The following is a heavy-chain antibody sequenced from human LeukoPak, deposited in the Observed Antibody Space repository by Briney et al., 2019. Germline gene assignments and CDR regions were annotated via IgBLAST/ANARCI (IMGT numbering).Heavy chain of an antibody. CDR2: ISKNGDST. CDR3: LARPDAYDI. CDR1: GFTFSLYV. V-gene: IGHV3-64D*06. J-gene: IGHJ3*02. Sequence: GGSLRLSCSASGFTFSLYVMHWVRQAPGKGLEYVSGISKNGDSTYYADSVKGRFTISRGNSKNTLYFQMSSLRTEDTAVYYCLARPDAYDIWGQGTMVTVSS.